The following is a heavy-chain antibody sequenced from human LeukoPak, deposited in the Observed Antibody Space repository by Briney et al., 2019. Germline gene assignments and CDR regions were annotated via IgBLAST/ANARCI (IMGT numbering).Heavy chain of an antibody. D-gene: IGHD3-10*01. J-gene: IGHJ4*02. CDR1: GFTFSTYE. Sequence: GGSLRLSCAASGFTFSTYEMDWVRQAPGKELEWVSYISSRGSSIYYADSVKGRFTISRDNAKNSLYLQMNSLRAEDTAVYYCARDLSPVVRASPMGYWGQGTPVTVSS. CDR3: ARDLSPVVRASPMGY. CDR2: ISSRGSSI. V-gene: IGHV3-48*03.